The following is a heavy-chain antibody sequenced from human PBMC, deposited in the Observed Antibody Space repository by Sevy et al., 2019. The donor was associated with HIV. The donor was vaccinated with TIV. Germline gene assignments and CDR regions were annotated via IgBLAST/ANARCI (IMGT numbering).Heavy chain of an antibody. D-gene: IGHD2-15*01. CDR2: TGGRGGAT. CDR1: GFPFSSYA. J-gene: IGHJ3*01. Sequence: GGSLRLSCAAPGFPFSSYAMNWVRQGPGKGLEWVSATGGRGGATYYADSVKGRFTISRDNSKNTLYLQMDSLRAEDTAVYYCAKDVVAVVGDAFDVWGQGTMVTVSS. V-gene: IGHV3-23*01. CDR3: AKDVVAVVGDAFDV.